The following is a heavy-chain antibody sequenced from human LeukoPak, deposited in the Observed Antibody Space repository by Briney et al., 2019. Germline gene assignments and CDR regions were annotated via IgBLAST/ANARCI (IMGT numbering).Heavy chain of an antibody. CDR2: IRDSGSST. D-gene: IGHD1-26*01. Sequence: PGGALRLSCTASGFPFSSYPMSWARQAPGRGLEWVSAIRDSGSSTHYADSVKGRFTTSRDNSKNTLFLQMNSLRAEDTAIYYCAKYGPQDSGSSHFDYWGQGALVTVSS. J-gene: IGHJ4*02. CDR3: AKYGPQDSGSSHFDY. CDR1: GFPFSSYP. V-gene: IGHV3-23*01.